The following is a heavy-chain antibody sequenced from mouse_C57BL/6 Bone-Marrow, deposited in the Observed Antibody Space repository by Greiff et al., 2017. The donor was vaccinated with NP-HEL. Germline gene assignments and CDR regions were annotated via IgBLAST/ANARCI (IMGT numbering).Heavy chain of an antibody. CDR1: GYSITSDY. V-gene: IGHV3-8*01. J-gene: IGHJ1*03. CDR3: ARDGSSHYWYFDV. CDR2: ISYSGST. Sequence: EVQLVESGPGLAKPSQTLSLTCSVTGYSITSDYWNWIRKFPGNKLEYMGYISYSGSTYYNPSHKSRISITRDTSKNQYYQQLNSVTTEDTATYYCARDGSSHYWYFDVWGTGTTVTVSS. D-gene: IGHD1-1*01.